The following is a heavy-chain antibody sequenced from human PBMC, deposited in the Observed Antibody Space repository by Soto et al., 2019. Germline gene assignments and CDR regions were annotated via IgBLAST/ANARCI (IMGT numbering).Heavy chain of an antibody. Sequence: GASVKVSCKASGGTFSSYAISWVRRAPGQGLEWMGGIIPIFGTANYAQKFQGRVTITADESTSTAYMELSSLRSEDTAVYYCARLNCSGGSCYPYYFDYWGQGTLVTVSS. CDR2: IIPIFGTA. CDR1: GGTFSSYA. V-gene: IGHV1-69*13. D-gene: IGHD2-15*01. CDR3: ARLNCSGGSCYPYYFDY. J-gene: IGHJ4*02.